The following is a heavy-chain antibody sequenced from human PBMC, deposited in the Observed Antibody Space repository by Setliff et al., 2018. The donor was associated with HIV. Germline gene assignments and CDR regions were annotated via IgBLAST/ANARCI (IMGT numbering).Heavy chain of an antibody. Sequence: GGSLRLSCAASEFTFSNAWMSWVRQAPGKGLEWVGRIKSKTDGGTTEYPAPVKGRFTISRDDSKNTLYLQMNGLKTEDTAVYYCTSLMTAVVYWGQGTMVTVSS. V-gene: IGHV3-15*01. CDR3: TSLMTAVVY. CDR2: IKSKTDGGTT. D-gene: IGHD4-17*01. CDR1: EFTFSNAW. J-gene: IGHJ4*02.